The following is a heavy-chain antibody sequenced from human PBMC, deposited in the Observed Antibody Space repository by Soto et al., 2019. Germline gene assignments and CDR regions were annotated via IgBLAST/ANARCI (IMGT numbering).Heavy chain of an antibody. CDR3: TRGLASGDY. CDR1: GYIFNNFY. D-gene: IGHD6-6*01. V-gene: IGHV1-46*02. Sequence: QVQLVQPGAEVKKPGASVKFSCKASGYIFNNFYIHWVRQAPGQGLEWIGRINPNGGSTNYAQNFQGRVTMTRDTSTSTVYMDLSSLRSEDTAVYYCTRGLASGDYWGQGTLITVSS. J-gene: IGHJ4*02. CDR2: INPNGGST.